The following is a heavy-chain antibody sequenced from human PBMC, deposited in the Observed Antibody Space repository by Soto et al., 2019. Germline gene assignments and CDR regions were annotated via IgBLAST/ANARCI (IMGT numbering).Heavy chain of an antibody. CDR3: ARVGIWFGESDFDY. V-gene: IGHV4-34*01. CDR1: GGSFSGYY. J-gene: IGHJ4*02. CDR2: INHSGST. Sequence: SETLSLTCAVYGGSFSGYYWSWIRQPPGKGLEWIGEINHSGSTNYNPSLKSRVTISVDTSKNQFSLKLSSVTAADTAVYYCARVGIWFGESDFDYWGQGTLVTVSS. D-gene: IGHD3-10*01.